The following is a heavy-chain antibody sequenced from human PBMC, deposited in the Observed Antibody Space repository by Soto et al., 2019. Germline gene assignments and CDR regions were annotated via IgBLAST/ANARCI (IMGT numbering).Heavy chain of an antibody. CDR3: ASWADAADEDYFHH. V-gene: IGHV3-7*03. CDR1: GFRFSSSW. D-gene: IGHD3-16*01. CDR2: INQGGSQK. Sequence: PGGSLRLSCAGSGFRFSSSWMSWIRQAPGKGLEWVAHINQGGSQKYYVDSAKGRFTISRDNAKTSLYLQRNNLRAEDTATYYCASWADAADEDYFHHWGQGTLVTVSS. J-gene: IGHJ1*01.